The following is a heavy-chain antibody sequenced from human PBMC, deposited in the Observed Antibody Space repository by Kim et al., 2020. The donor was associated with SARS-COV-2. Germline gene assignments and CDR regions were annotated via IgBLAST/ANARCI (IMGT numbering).Heavy chain of an antibody. CDR2: IYYSGST. D-gene: IGHD3-10*01. CDR1: GGSISSSSYY. CDR3: ARDRITMVRGSEYYYYGMDV. Sequence: SETLSLTCTVSGGSISSSSYYWGWIRQPPGKGLEWIGSIYYSGSTYYNPSLKSRVTISVDTSKNQFSLKLSSVTAADTAVYYCARDRITMVRGSEYYYYGMDVWGQGTTVTVSS. J-gene: IGHJ6*02. V-gene: IGHV4-39*07.